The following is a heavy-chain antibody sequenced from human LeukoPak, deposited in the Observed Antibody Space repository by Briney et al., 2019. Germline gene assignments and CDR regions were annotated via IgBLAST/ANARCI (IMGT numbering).Heavy chain of an antibody. D-gene: IGHD3-16*02. CDR3: ARDKGGGDMITFGGVIV. CDR1: GYTFTSYY. V-gene: IGHV1-46*01. J-gene: IGHJ4*02. Sequence: ASVKVSCKASGYTFTSYYIHWVRQAPGQGLEWMGIINPSGGRTSYAQKFQGRVTMTRDTSTNTVYMELSSLRSEDTAVYYWARDKGGGDMITFGGVIVWGQGTLVTVSS. CDR2: INPSGGRT.